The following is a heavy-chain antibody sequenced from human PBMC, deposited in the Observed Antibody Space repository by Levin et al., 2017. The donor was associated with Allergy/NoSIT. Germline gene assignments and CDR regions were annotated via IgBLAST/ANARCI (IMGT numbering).Heavy chain of an antibody. D-gene: IGHD3-10*01. Sequence: ASVKVSCKASGGTFSSYAISWVRQAPGQGLEWMGGIIPIFGTANYAQKFQGRVTITADESTSTAYMELSSLRSEDTAVYYCARPITMVRDPTNYYYYYGMDVWGQGTTVTVSS. CDR2: IIPIFGTA. J-gene: IGHJ6*02. V-gene: IGHV1-69*13. CDR1: GGTFSSYA. CDR3: ARPITMVRDPTNYYYYYGMDV.